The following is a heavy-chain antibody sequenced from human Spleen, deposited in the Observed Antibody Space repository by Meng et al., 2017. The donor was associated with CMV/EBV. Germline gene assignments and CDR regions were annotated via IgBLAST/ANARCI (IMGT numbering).Heavy chain of an antibody. CDR1: GFTFDDYA. J-gene: IGHJ3*01. Sequence: GGSLRLSCAASGFTFDDYAMHWVRQAPGKGLEWVSGISWNSGSIGYADSVKGRFTISRDNAKNSLYLQVNTLRIEDTALYYCAKDRREYSSSWWGAFDLWGQGTMVTVSS. CDR3: AKDRREYSSSWWGAFDL. D-gene: IGHD6-6*01. V-gene: IGHV3-9*01. CDR2: ISWNSGSI.